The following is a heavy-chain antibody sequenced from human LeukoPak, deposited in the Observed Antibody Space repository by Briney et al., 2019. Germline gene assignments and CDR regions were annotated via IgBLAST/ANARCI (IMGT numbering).Heavy chain of an antibody. CDR3: ARGTLTRRKQLVRIDYYMDV. J-gene: IGHJ6*03. CDR1: GYTFTSYD. Sequence: GASVKVSCKASGYTFTSYDINWVRQATGQGLEWMGWMNPNSGNTGYAQKFQGRVTITRNTSISTAYMELSSLRSEDTAVYYCARGTLTRRKQLVRIDYYMDVWGKGTTVTVSS. CDR2: MNPNSGNT. V-gene: IGHV1-8*03. D-gene: IGHD6-13*01.